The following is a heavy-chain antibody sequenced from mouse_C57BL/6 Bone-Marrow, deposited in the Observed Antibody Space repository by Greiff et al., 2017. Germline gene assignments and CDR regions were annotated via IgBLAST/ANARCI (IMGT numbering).Heavy chain of an antibody. Sequence: LEESGPELVKPGASVKISCKASGYAFSSSWMNWVKQRPGKGLEWIGRIYPGDGDTNYNGKFKGKATLTADKSSSTAYMQLSSLTSEDSAVYFCARSGVTTVAWFDYWGQGTTLTVSS. D-gene: IGHD1-1*01. CDR3: ARSGVTTVAWFDY. CDR2: IYPGDGDT. CDR1: GYAFSSSW. J-gene: IGHJ2*01. V-gene: IGHV1-82*01.